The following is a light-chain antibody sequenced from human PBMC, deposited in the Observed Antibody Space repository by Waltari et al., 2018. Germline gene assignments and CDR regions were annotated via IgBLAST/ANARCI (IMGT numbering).Light chain of an antibody. CDR2: KAS. CDR3: QQRSNWPPGLT. V-gene: IGKV1-5*03. J-gene: IGKJ4*01. Sequence: DIQMTQSPSTLSAFVGDRVTITCRASQSISSLLAWYQQKPGKAPKLLIYKASSLESGVPSRFSGGGSGTEFTLTISSLEPEDFAVYYCQQRSNWPPGLTFGGGTKVEIK. CDR1: QSISSL.